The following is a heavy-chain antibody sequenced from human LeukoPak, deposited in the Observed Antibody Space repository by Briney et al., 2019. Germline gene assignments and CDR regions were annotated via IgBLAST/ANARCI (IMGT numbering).Heavy chain of an antibody. J-gene: IGHJ4*02. Sequence: ASVKVSCQASGYTFTGYYMHWVRQAPGQGLAWMGWINPNSGGTNYAQKFQGRVTMTRDTSISTAYMELSRLRSDDTAVYYCARSRNVDYSFDYWGQGTLVTVSS. CDR3: ARSRNVDYSFDY. CDR1: GYTFTGYY. D-gene: IGHD4-11*01. V-gene: IGHV1-2*02. CDR2: INPNSGGT.